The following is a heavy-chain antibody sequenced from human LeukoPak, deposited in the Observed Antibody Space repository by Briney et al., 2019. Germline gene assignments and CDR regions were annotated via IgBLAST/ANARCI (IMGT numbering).Heavy chain of an antibody. Sequence: GGSLRLSCAASGFTVSSNYMSWVRQAPGKGLEWVSVIYSGGSTYYADSVKGRFTISRDNSKNTLYLQMNSLRAEDTAVYYCARGHDTVTPFDYWGQGTLVTVSS. J-gene: IGHJ4*02. D-gene: IGHD4-17*01. CDR1: GFTVSSNY. CDR3: ARGHDTVTPFDY. CDR2: IYSGGST. V-gene: IGHV3-66*01.